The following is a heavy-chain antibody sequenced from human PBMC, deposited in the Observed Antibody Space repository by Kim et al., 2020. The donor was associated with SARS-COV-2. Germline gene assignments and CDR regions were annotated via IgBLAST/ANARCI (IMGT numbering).Heavy chain of an antibody. CDR2: IWYDGSNK. J-gene: IGHJ6*02. CDR3: ARDSYYYDSSGYYYSPWYYYGMDV. CDR1: GFTFSSYG. Sequence: GGSLRLSCAASGFTFSSYGMHWVRQAPGKGLEWVAVIWYDGSNKYYADSVKGQFTISRDNSKNTLYLQMNSLRAEDTAVYYCARDSYYYDSSGYYYSPWYYYGMDVWGQGTTVTVSS. V-gene: IGHV3-33*08. D-gene: IGHD3-22*01.